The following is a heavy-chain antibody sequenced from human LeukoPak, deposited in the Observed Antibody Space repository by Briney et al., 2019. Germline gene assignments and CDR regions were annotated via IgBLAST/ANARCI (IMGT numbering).Heavy chain of an antibody. CDR3: ARETHYDILTGYFFDY. CDR1: GFTLSSYS. V-gene: IGHV3-21*01. CDR2: LSSSSSYI. D-gene: IGHD3-9*01. Sequence: GGSPRLSCAASGFTLSSYSMNWGRQAPGEGGEVVSYLSSSSSYIYYADSVKGRFTLSRDNAKNSLYLQMNSLRAEDTAVYYCARETHYDILTGYFFDYRGQGTLVTVSS. J-gene: IGHJ4*02.